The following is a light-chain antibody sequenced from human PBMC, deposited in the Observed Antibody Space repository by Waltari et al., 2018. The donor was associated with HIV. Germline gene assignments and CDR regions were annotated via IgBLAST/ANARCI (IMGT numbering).Light chain of an antibody. CDR3: QHYGSSLYT. CDR1: QSISSTY. CDR2: GAS. Sequence: DIVLTQSPGTLSLSLGQRATLSCKTSQSISSTYLSWYQQFRGQAPRLLIFGASRRATGIPDRFSGSGSGTDFTLTISRLEPEDVALYYCQHYGSSLYTFGQGTQLEI. V-gene: IGKV3-20*01. J-gene: IGKJ2*01.